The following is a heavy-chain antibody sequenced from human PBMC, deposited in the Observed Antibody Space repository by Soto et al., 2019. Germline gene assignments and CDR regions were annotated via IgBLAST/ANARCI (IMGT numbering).Heavy chain of an antibody. CDR1: GGSISSFY. CDR2: ISYSGST. D-gene: IGHD3-10*01. Sequence: SETLSLTCTVSGGSISSFYWRWIRQTPGKGREWIGYISYSGSTKYNPSLKSRVTISVDTSKSQVSLKLSSVTGADTAVYYCARGLRVSGSYYNEFRYGMDVWGQGTTVTVS. J-gene: IGHJ6*02. V-gene: IGHV4-59*01. CDR3: ARGLRVSGSYYNEFRYGMDV.